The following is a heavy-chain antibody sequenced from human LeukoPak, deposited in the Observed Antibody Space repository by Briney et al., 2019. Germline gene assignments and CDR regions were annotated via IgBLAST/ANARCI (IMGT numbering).Heavy chain of an antibody. D-gene: IGHD5-12*01. CDR2: INPSGGST. Sequence: ASVTVSCKASGYTFTSYYMHWVRQAPGQGLEWMGIINPSGGSTSYAQKFQGRVTMTRDTSTSTVYMELSSLRSEDTAVYYCARDSRRDGYKGPEDYWGQGTLVTVSS. CDR1: GYTFTSYY. J-gene: IGHJ4*02. CDR3: ARDSRRDGYKGPEDY. V-gene: IGHV1-46*01.